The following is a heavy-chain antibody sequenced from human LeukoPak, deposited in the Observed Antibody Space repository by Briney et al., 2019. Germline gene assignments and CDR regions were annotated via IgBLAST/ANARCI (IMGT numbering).Heavy chain of an antibody. CDR3: ARGGLRYFAR. D-gene: IGHD3-9*01. J-gene: IGHJ1*01. CDR2: IKEDGSEK. Sequence: SGGPLRLSCAASGFTFSSHWMSWVRQSPGKGLEWVANIKEDGSEKYYVDSVKGRFTISRDNAKNSLYLQMNSLRAEDTAVYFCARGGLRYFARWGQGTMVTVSS. V-gene: IGHV3-7*04. CDR1: GFTFSSHW.